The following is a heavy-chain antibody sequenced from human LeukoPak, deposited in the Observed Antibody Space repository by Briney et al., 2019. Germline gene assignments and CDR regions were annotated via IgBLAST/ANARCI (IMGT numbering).Heavy chain of an antibody. CDR1: GGSFSGYY. Sequence: SETLSLTCAVYGGSFSGYYWSWIRQPPGKGLEWIGEINHSGSTNYNPSLKSRVTISVDTSKNQFSLKLSSVTAADTAVYYCAIKGTAATGRFDYWGQGTLVTVSS. J-gene: IGHJ4*02. CDR2: INHSGST. D-gene: IGHD6-13*01. V-gene: IGHV4-34*01. CDR3: AIKGTAATGRFDY.